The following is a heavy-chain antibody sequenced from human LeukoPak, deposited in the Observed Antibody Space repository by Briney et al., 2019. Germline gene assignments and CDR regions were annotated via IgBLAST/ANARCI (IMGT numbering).Heavy chain of an antibody. CDR2: IIPIFGTA. CDR3: AKSGGPTSILFGY. D-gene: IGHD2-21*01. Sequence: SEKVSCKASGGTFSSYAISWVRQAPGQGLEWMGGIIPIFGTANYAQKFQGRVTITADESTSTAYMELSSLRSEDTAVYYCAKSGGPTSILFGYWGQGTLVTVSS. CDR1: GGTFSSYA. J-gene: IGHJ4*02. V-gene: IGHV1-69*01.